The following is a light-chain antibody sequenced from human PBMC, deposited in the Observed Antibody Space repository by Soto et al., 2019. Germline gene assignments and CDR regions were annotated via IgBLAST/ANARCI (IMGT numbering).Light chain of an antibody. Sequence: EIVMTQSPATLSVSPWEIATLSCRASQSVSTKLAWYKQKPGQAPRLLIYGASTRATGIPVRFSGSGFGTEFTLTISSLQSEDFAVYYCQQYKNWPLFGQGTRLEI. CDR1: QSVSTK. CDR2: GAS. V-gene: IGKV3-15*01. CDR3: QQYKNWPL. J-gene: IGKJ5*01.